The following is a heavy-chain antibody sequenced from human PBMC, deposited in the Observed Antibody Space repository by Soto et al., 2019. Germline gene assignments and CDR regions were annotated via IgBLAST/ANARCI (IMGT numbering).Heavy chain of an antibody. J-gene: IGHJ3*01. CDR2: IWYDGSNK. V-gene: IGHV3-33*01. D-gene: IGHD4-17*01. CDR1: GFTFSSYG. CDR3: ARGLGGDYESAFDL. Sequence: QVQLVESGGGVVQPGRSLRLSCAASGFTFSSYGMHWVRQAPGKGLEWVAAIWYDGSNKYYADSVKGRFTISRDNSKNTMYPQMNSMRAEGTAVYYCARGLGGDYESAFDLWGQGTMVTVSS.